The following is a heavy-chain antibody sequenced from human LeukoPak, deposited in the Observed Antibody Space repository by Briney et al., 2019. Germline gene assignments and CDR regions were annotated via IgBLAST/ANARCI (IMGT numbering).Heavy chain of an antibody. J-gene: IGHJ4*02. CDR1: GFTFSSYW. D-gene: IGHD5-12*01. V-gene: IGHV3-15*01. Sequence: NPGGSLRLSCAASGFTFSSYWMSWVRQAPGKGLEWVGRIKSKTDGGTTDYAAPVKGRFTISRDDSKNTLYLQMNSLKTEDTAVYYCTTGSGYSGYDFDYWGQGTLVTVSS. CDR2: IKSKTDGGTT. CDR3: TTGSGYSGYDFDY.